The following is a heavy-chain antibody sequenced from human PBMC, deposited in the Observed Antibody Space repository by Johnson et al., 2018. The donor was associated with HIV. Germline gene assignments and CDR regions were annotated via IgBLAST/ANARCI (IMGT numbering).Heavy chain of an antibody. D-gene: IGHD1-26*01. CDR2: ISYDGSDK. CDR1: GFTFSSYA. CDR3: ARRSWAFDAFDI. Sequence: QVQLVESGGGVVQPGRSLRLSCAASGFTFSSYAMHWVRQAPGKGLEWVAVISYDGSDKYYGDSVKGRFTISRDNSKNTLYLQMNSLRAEDTAVYYCARRSWAFDAFDIWGQGTMVTVSS. J-gene: IGHJ3*02. V-gene: IGHV3-30*04.